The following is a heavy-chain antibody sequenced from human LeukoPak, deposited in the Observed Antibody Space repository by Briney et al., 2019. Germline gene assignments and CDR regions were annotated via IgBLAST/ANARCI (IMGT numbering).Heavy chain of an antibody. V-gene: IGHV3-30-3*01. CDR3: AREDDDSNGIDV. J-gene: IGHJ6*02. D-gene: IGHD4-11*01. CDR1: GFTFSSYA. Sequence: QPGGSLRLSCAASGFTFSSYAMHWVRQAPGKGLEWVAVISYDGSNKYYADSMKGRFTISRDNSKNTLYLQMNSLRAEDTAVYYCAREDDDSNGIDVWGHGTTVTVSS. CDR2: ISYDGSNK.